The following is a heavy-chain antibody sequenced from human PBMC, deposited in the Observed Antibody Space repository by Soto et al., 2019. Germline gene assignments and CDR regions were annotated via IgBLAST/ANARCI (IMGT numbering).Heavy chain of an antibody. J-gene: IGHJ4*02. CDR2: IKEDGSAR. Sequence: GGSLRLSCEASGFTFTGYWMSWVRQAPGKGLEWLANIKEDGSAREFADSAKGRFTISRDNAKNSVYLQMSGLRVEDTAVYFCARDRPRGYFDYWGQGTLVTVSS. CDR3: ARDRPRGYFDY. CDR1: GFTFTGYW. V-gene: IGHV3-7*03.